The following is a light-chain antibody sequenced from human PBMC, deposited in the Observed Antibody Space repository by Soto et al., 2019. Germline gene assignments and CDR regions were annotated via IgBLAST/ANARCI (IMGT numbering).Light chain of an antibody. V-gene: IGKV3-11*01. CDR3: QQRHMWPIT. CDR1: QSFRGL. Sequence: EFVLTHSPVTLSLSPGERATLSCRASQSFRGLLAWYQQKPGQAPRLLIYDAYNRATGIPPRFSGSGSGTDFTLTISSLEPEDSAVYYCQQRHMWPITFGQGTRLGVK. CDR2: DAY. J-gene: IGKJ5*01.